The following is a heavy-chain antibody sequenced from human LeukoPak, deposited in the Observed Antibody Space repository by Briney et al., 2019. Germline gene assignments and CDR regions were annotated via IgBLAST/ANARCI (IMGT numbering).Heavy chain of an antibody. CDR1: GGSASGQH. CDR3: ARLLRKGNTGYYHDP. D-gene: IGHD3-22*01. J-gene: IGHJ5*02. Sequence: SETLSLTCTVTGGSASGQHWSWIRQPPGQGLEWIGYLYSSGSTNYNPSLKSRVTMSVDTSRNQFSLRLNSVTAADTAVYYCARLLRKGNTGYYHDPWGQGILVTVSS. CDR2: LYSSGST. V-gene: IGHV4-59*08.